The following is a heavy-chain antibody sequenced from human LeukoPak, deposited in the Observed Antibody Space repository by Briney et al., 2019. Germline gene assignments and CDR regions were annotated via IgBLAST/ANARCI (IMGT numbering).Heavy chain of an antibody. D-gene: IGHD6-6*01. CDR3: ARGADRGEQLVRDYYYGMDV. CDR1: GFTFSSYS. CDR2: ISSSSSYI. Sequence: GGSLRLSCAASGFTFSSYSMNWVRQAPGKGLEWVSSISSSSSYIYYADSVKGRFTISRDNAKNSLYLQMNSLRAEDTAVYYCARGADRGEQLVRDYYYGMDVWGQGTTVTVSS. J-gene: IGHJ6*02. V-gene: IGHV3-21*01.